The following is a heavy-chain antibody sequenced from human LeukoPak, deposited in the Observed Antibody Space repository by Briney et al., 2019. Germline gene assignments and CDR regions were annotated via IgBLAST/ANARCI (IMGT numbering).Heavy chain of an antibody. Sequence: GGSLRLSCAASGFTFDDYGMSWVRQAPGKGLEWVSGINWNGDSTHYADSVKGRFTISRHNAKNSLYLQMNSLRAEDTALYYCSRDHSSYCTSTSCSAFGMDVWGQGTTVTVSS. D-gene: IGHD2-2*01. J-gene: IGHJ6*02. V-gene: IGHV3-20*04. CDR3: SRDHSSYCTSTSCSAFGMDV. CDR2: INWNGDST. CDR1: GFTFDDYG.